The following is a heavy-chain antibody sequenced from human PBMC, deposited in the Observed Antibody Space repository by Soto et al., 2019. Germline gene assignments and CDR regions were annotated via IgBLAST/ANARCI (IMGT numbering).Heavy chain of an antibody. CDR1: GFTFSSYG. V-gene: IGHV3-30*18. J-gene: IGHJ4*02. CDR3: AKDLLEWLLRQRGDFGY. Sequence: QVQLVESGGGVVQPGRSLRLSCAASGFTFSSYGMHWVRQAPGKGLEWVAVISYDGSNKYYADSVKGRFTISRDNSKNTQYLQMNSLRDEDTAVYYWAKDLLEWLLRQRGDFGYWGQGTLVTVSS. D-gene: IGHD3-3*01. CDR2: ISYDGSNK.